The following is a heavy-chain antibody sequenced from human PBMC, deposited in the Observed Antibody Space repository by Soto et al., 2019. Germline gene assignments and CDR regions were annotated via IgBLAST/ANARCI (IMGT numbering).Heavy chain of an antibody. CDR1: GGSISSYY. J-gene: IGHJ3*02. CDR2: IYYSGST. Sequence: PLEILSLTCTVSGGSISSYYWSWIRQPPGKGLEWIGYIYYSGSTNYNPSLKSRVTISVDTSKNQFSLKLSSVTAADTAVYYCARVWGGAFDIWGQGTMVTVSS. CDR3: ARVWGGAFDI. V-gene: IGHV4-59*01. D-gene: IGHD3-10*01.